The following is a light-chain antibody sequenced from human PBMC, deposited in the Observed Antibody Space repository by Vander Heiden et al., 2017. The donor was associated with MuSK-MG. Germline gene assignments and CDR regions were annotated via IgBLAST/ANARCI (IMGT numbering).Light chain of an antibody. V-gene: IGKV3-11*01. CDR2: DAS. J-gene: IGKJ4*01. CDR3: QQRSNWPLT. CDR1: QTVESY. Sequence: EIVLTQSPATLSLSPGDRATLSCRASQTVESYLAWYQQKPGQAPRLLISDASNRATGIPARFSGSGSGTDFTLTISSLEPEDFAVYYCQQRSNWPLTFGGGTKVEIK.